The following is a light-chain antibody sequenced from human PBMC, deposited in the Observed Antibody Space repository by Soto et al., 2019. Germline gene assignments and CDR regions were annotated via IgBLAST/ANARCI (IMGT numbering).Light chain of an antibody. CDR3: QQTYSTFVS. CDR1: QSLLNN. J-gene: IGKJ4*01. Sequence: PGERATLSCRASQSLLNNLAWYQQKPGQAPRLLIYGASTRATGVPARFSGSGSGTEFSFTISSLQPEDFGTYYCQQTYSTFVSFGGGTKVDIK. V-gene: IGKV3-15*01. CDR2: GAS.